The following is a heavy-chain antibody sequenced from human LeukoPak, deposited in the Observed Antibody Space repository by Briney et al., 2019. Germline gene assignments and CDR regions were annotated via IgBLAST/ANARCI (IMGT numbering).Heavy chain of an antibody. CDR2: IYYSGST. CDR3: ARHSRITMIVVVILDDAFDI. D-gene: IGHD3-22*01. CDR1: GGSISGSSYY. V-gene: IGHV4-39*01. Sequence: SETLSLTCTVSGGSISGSSYYWGWIRQPPGKGLEWIGSIYYSGSTYYKPSLKSRVTMSVDTSKNQFSLKLSSVTAADTAVYYCARHSRITMIVVVILDDAFDIWGQGTMVTVSS. J-gene: IGHJ3*02.